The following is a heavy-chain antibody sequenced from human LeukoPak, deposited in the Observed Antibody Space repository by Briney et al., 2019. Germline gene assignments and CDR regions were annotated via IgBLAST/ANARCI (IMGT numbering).Heavy chain of an antibody. D-gene: IGHD3-22*01. Sequence: GGSLRLSCAASEFTFRNYNMNWVRQAPGKGLEWVSSISTSSSYIYYADSVKGRFTISRDNAKNSLYLQMNSLRAEDTAVYYCARVDYYDSSGYYLFDYWGQGTLVTVSS. CDR1: EFTFRNYN. V-gene: IGHV3-21*01. J-gene: IGHJ4*02. CDR3: ARVDYYDSSGYYLFDY. CDR2: ISTSSSYI.